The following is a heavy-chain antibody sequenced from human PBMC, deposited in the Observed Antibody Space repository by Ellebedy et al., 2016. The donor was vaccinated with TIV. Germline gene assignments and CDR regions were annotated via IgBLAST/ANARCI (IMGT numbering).Heavy chain of an antibody. V-gene: IGHV4-39*07. D-gene: IGHD6-19*01. CDR3: AREGRIRGAVAGVRDRVDY. J-gene: IGHJ4*02. Sequence: SETLSLXCTVSGGSISSSSYYWGWIRQPPGKGLEWIGSIYYSGSTYYNPSLKSRVTISVDTSKNQFSLKLSSVTAADTAVYYCAREGRIRGAVAGVRDRVDYWGQGTLVTVSS. CDR2: IYYSGST. CDR1: GGSISSSSYY.